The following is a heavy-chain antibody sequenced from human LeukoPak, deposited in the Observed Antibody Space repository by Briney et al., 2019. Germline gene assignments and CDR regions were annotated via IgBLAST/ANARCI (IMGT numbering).Heavy chain of an antibody. J-gene: IGHJ4*02. D-gene: IGHD6-13*01. CDR1: GGSFSGYY. CDR3: ARGRPGHSSWYVRGYFDY. CDR2: INHSGST. V-gene: IGHV4-34*01. Sequence: SETLSLTCAVYGGSFSGYYWSWIRQPPGKGLEWIGEINHSGSTNYNPSLKSRVTISVDTSKNQFSLKLSSVTAADTAVYYCARGRPGHSSWYVRGYFDYWGQGTLVTVSS.